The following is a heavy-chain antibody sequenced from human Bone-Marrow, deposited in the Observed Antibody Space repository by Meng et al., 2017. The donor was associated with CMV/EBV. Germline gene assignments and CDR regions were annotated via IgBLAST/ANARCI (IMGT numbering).Heavy chain of an antibody. Sequence: GGSLRLSCAASGFTFSSYAMHWVRQAPGKGLEWVAVISYDGSNKYYADSVKGRFTISRDNSKNTLYLQMNSLRAEDTAVYYCARAPLYGSGSYGSYGMDFWGQGTTVTVSS. V-gene: IGHV3-30*04. D-gene: IGHD3-10*01. CDR2: ISYDGSNK. CDR1: GFTFSSYA. J-gene: IGHJ6*02. CDR3: ARAPLYGSGSYGSYGMDF.